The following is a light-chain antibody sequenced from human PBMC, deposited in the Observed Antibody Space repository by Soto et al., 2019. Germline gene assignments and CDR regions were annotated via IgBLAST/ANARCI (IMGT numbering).Light chain of an antibody. CDR3: QQYNGWPWT. CDR2: GAS. V-gene: IGKV3D-15*01. CDR1: QSVSSK. J-gene: IGKJ1*01. Sequence: EIVMTQSPATLSVSPGERATLSCRASQSVSSKLAWYQQKPGQAPRLLIYGASTRATGIAARFSGRGSGTEFTLTISSLQSEDVAVYYCQQYNGWPWTFGQGTKVEIK.